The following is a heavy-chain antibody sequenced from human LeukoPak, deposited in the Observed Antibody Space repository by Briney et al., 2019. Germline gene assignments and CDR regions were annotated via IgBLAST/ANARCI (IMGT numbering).Heavy chain of an antibody. CDR1: GGSISSSSNY. Sequence: PSETLSLTCTVSGGSISSSSNYWGWIRQPPGKGLEWIGGIYYSGSTYYNPSLKSRVTISVDTSKNQFSLKLSSVTAADTAVYYCARLSSSSWYGGVDYWGQGTLVTVSS. CDR3: ARLSSSSWYGGVDY. D-gene: IGHD6-13*01. J-gene: IGHJ4*02. V-gene: IGHV4-39*01. CDR2: IYYSGST.